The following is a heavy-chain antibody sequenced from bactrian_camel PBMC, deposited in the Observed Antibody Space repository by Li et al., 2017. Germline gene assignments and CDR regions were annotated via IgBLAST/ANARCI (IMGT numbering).Heavy chain of an antibody. CDR1: GFAFSDYP. CDR3: GVDTGAPRKTLIVGFNGSTP. D-gene: IGHD3*01. J-gene: IGHJ4*01. CDR2: INTRFIT. V-gene: IGHV3S40*01. Sequence: VQLVESGGSLVQPGGSLRLSCVTSGFAFSDYPMTWVRQAPGKGFAWVSAINTRFITDYPNSVKGRFTISRDVAKSTVYLQMSSLIPEDTAMYYCGVDTGAPRKTLIVGFNGSTPGARGPRSPSP.